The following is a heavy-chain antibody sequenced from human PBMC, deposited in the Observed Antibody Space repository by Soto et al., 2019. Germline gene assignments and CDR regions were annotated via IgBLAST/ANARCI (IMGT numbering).Heavy chain of an antibody. Sequence: GGSLRLSCAASGFTFSSYWMSWVRQAPGKGLEWVANIKQDGSEKYYVDSVKGRFTISRDNAKNSLYLQMNSLRAEDTAVYYCARGIVGARRLGYYFDYWGQGTLVTASS. CDR3: ARGIVGARRLGYYFDY. J-gene: IGHJ4*02. D-gene: IGHD1-26*01. CDR1: GFTFSSYW. CDR2: IKQDGSEK. V-gene: IGHV3-7*03.